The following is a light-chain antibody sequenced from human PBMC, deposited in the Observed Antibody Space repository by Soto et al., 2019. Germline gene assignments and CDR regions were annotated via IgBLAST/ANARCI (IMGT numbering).Light chain of an antibody. J-gene: IGKJ4*01. Sequence: EIVLTQSPGTLSLSPGERATLSCRASQSVSSSHLAWYQQKPGQAPRILIYGASSRPTGIPERFSGSGSGTDFILTISRLEPEDFAVYYCQQYDSSPLTFGGGTKVEIK. CDR2: GAS. V-gene: IGKV3-20*01. CDR1: QSVSSSH. CDR3: QQYDSSPLT.